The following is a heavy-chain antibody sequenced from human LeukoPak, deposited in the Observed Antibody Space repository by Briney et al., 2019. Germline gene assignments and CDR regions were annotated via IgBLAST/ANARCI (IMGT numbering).Heavy chain of an antibody. D-gene: IGHD5-24*01. CDR2: ISSGSIYI. CDR1: GFTFSSYN. J-gene: IGHJ4*02. Sequence: GGSLRLSCAASGFTFSSYNMNWVRQAPGKGLEWVSSISSGSIYIYYADSVKGRFTFSRDNAKNSLYLQMNSLRAEDTAVYYCARDREMATNEDYWGQGTLVTVSS. V-gene: IGHV3-21*01. CDR3: ARDREMATNEDY.